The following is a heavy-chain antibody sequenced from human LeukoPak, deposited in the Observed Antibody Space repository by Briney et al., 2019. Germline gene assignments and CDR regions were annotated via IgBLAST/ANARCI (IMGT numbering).Heavy chain of an antibody. V-gene: IGHV3-53*01. CDR3: ARDILKRLAFDI. J-gene: IGHJ3*02. Sequence: PGGSLRLSCAASGFTVSSNYMSWVRQAPGKVLEWVSVIYSGGSTYYADSVNGRFTISRDTTKNSLYLQMNSLRAEDTAVYYCARDILKRLAFDIWGQGTMVTASS. D-gene: IGHD1-1*01. CDR1: GFTVSSNY. CDR2: IYSGGST.